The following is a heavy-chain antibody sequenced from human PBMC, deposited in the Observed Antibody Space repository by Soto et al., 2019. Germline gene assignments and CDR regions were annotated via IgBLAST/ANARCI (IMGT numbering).Heavy chain of an antibody. CDR3: ARPGGLGGWFDP. CDR1: GGSISSSSYY. D-gene: IGHD3-16*01. CDR2: IYYSGST. V-gene: IGHV4-39*01. J-gene: IGHJ5*02. Sequence: PSETLSLTCTVSGGSISSSSYYWGWIRQPPGKGLEWIGSIYYSGSTYYNPSLKSRVTISVDTSKNQFSLKLSSVTAADTAVYYCARPGGLGGWFDPWGQGTLVTVSS.